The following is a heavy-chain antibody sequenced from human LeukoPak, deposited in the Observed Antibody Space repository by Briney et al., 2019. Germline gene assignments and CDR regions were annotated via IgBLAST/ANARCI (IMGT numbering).Heavy chain of an antibody. Sequence: GGSLRLSCAASGFTFSNARMNWVRQAPGKGLEWVGRIKTDGGTTDYAAFVKGRFTISRDDSKNTLYLQMNSLQTEDTAVYYCTTKLVIHWGQGTLVTVSS. CDR3: TTKLVIH. CDR1: GFTFSNAR. CDR2: IKTDGGTT. J-gene: IGHJ4*02. V-gene: IGHV3-15*01. D-gene: IGHD6-13*01.